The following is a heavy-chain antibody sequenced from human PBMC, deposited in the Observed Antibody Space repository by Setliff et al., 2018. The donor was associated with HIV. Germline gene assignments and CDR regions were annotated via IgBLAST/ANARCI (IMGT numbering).Heavy chain of an antibody. CDR2: INPNNGDT. J-gene: IGHJ2*01. Sequence: ASVKVSCKASGYTFRGYYIHWVRQAPGQGLEWRGWINPNNGDTKYEQKFQGWVTMTRDTSISTAYMELSRLRSDDTAVYYCAKVRDYGSGSYYNWYFDLLGRGTRLTVSS. V-gene: IGHV1-2*04. CDR1: GYTFRGYY. D-gene: IGHD3-10*01. CDR3: AKVRDYGSGSYYNWYFDL.